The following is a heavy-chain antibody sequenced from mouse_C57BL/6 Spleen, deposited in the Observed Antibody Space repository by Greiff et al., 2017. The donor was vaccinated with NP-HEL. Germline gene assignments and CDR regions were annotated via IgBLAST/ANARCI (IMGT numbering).Heavy chain of an antibody. V-gene: IGHV1-55*01. CDR1: GYTFTSYW. CDR2: IYPGSGST. Sequence: QVQLKQPGAELVKPGASVKMSCKASGYTFTSYWITWVKQRPGQGLEWIGDIYPGSGSTNYNEKFKSKATLTVDTSSSTAYMQLSSLTSEDSAVYYCARRGVVEGNFDYWGQGTTLTVSS. CDR3: ARRGVVEGNFDY. J-gene: IGHJ2*01. D-gene: IGHD1-1*01.